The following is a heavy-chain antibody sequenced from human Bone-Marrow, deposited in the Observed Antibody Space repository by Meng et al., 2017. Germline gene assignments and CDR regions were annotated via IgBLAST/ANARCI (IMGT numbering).Heavy chain of an antibody. D-gene: IGHD1-14*01. V-gene: IGHV4-59*01. Sequence: SETLSLTCTVSGGSINNYYWSWIRQSPGKGLEWIGYIYYSGSTNHNPSLKSRITISVETSRNQFSLKLRSVTAADTAVYYGAGVGGMGTSPLEDFDIWGQGTMVTVSS. CDR3: AGVGGMGTSPLEDFDI. J-gene: IGHJ3*02. CDR2: IYYSGST. CDR1: GGSINNYY.